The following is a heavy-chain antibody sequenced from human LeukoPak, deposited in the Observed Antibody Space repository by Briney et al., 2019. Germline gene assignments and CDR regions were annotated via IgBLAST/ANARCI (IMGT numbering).Heavy chain of an antibody. D-gene: IGHD3-10*01. Sequence: PGRSLRLSCAASGFTFSSYGMHWVRQAPGKGLEWVSVIYSGGSTYYADSVKGRFTVSRDNSKNTLYLQMNSLRAEDTAVYYCARVSTRFVYGSGSWYQGAWFDPWGQGTLVTVSS. CDR2: IYSGGST. J-gene: IGHJ5*02. V-gene: IGHV3-53*01. CDR1: GFTFSSYG. CDR3: ARVSTRFVYGSGSWYQGAWFDP.